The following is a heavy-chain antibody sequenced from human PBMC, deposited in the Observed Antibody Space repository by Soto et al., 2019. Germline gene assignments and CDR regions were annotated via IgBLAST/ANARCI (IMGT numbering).Heavy chain of an antibody. CDR1: GFTFDDYD. J-gene: IGHJ4*02. D-gene: IGHD4-17*01. CDR3: AKAGDYGPHYFDY. CDR2: ISWNSGSI. V-gene: IGHV3-9*01. Sequence: EVQLVESGGGLVQPGRSLRLSCAASGFTFDDYDMHWVRQAPGKGLEWVSGISWNSGSIGYADSVKGRFTISRDNAKNSLYLQMNGLRAEDTALYYCAKAGDYGPHYFDYWGQGTVVTVSS.